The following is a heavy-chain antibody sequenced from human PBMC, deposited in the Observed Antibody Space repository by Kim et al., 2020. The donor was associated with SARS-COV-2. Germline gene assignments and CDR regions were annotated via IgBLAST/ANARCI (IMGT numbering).Heavy chain of an antibody. V-gene: IGHV3-23*01. CDR3: AKRDREVVQNKLIIDF. CDR1: GITFSSYA. Sequence: GGSLRLSCVASGITFSSYAMSWVRQAPGKGLEWVSTMSGSGVTTYSADSVKGRFAISRDNSKNTLYLQMNSLRAEDTAVYYCAKRDREVVQNKLIIDFWGQGTLVTVSS. D-gene: IGHD2-15*01. CDR2: MSGSGVTT. J-gene: IGHJ4*02.